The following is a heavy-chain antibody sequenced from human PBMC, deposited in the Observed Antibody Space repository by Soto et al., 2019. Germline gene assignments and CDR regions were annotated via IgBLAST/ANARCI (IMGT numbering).Heavy chain of an antibody. CDR1: GGSFSGYY. Sequence: QVQLQQWGAGLLKPSETLSLTCAVYGGSFSGYYWSWIRQPQGKGLEWIGEINHSGSTNYNPSLKSRGTISVDTSKNQFSLKLSSVTAADTAVYYCARSRRTPYYFDYWGQGTLVTVSS. V-gene: IGHV4-34*01. CDR2: INHSGST. J-gene: IGHJ4*02. CDR3: ARSRRTPYYFDY. D-gene: IGHD2-15*01.